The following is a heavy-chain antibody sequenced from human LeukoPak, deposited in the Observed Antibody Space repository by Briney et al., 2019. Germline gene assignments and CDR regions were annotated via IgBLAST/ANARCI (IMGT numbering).Heavy chain of an antibody. CDR3: ARAGWEFSLDLYYFDY. V-gene: IGHV1-18*01. Sequence: ASVKVSCKASGYTFTSYGISWERQAPGQGLEWMGWISAYNGNTNYAQKFQGRVTITADESTSTAYMELSRLRSDDTAVYHCARAGWEFSLDLYYFDYWGQGTLVTVSS. CDR2: ISAYNGNT. D-gene: IGHD3-10*01. CDR1: GYTFTSYG. J-gene: IGHJ4*02.